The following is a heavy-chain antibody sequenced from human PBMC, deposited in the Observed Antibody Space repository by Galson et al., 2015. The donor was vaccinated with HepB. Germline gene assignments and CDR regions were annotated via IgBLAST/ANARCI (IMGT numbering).Heavy chain of an antibody. D-gene: IGHD2-21*01. CDR3: ARARIIPGGYYFDY. Sequence: SVKVSCKASGCTFTKFIVNWVRQAPGQELEWMGWIIPYNNKRNYGQKFQGRLTMTTDTSTSTAYMELRSLRSDDTAVYYCARARIIPGGYYFDYWGQGTLVTVSS. V-gene: IGHV1-18*01. CDR1: GCTFTKFI. CDR2: IIPYNNKR. J-gene: IGHJ4*02.